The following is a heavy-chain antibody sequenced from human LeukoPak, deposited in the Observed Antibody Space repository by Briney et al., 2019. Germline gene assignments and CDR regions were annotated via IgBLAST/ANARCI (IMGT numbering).Heavy chain of an antibody. CDR3: AKAPTMMGEGYFDY. CDR2: ISGSGGST. V-gene: IGHV3-23*01. Sequence: GGSLRLSCAASGFTFSSYAMSWVRQAPWKGLEWVSAISGSGGSTYYADSVKGRFTISRDNSKNTLYLQMNSLRAEDTAVYYCAKAPTMMGEGYFDYWGQGTLVTVSS. CDR1: GFTFSSYA. J-gene: IGHJ4*02. D-gene: IGHD3-22*01.